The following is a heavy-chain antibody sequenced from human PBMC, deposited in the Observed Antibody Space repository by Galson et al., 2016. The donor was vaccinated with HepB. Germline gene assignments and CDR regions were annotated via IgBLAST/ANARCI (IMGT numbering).Heavy chain of an antibody. CDR1: GFTFSSYA. J-gene: IGHJ4*02. V-gene: IGHV3-23*01. CDR3: AAAAKWGSSRPDY. D-gene: IGHD6-13*01. CDR2: ISGSSGST. Sequence: SLRLSCAASGFTFSSYAMNWVRQAPGKGLEWVSVISGSSGSTYYADSVKGRFTISRDNSKNTLYLRMNSLRAEDTALYYCAAAAKWGSSRPDYRGQGTLVTVSS.